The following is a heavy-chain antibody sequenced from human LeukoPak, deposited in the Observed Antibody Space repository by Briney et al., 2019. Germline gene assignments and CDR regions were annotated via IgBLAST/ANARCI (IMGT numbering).Heavy chain of an antibody. CDR1: GGSISSSSYY. J-gene: IGHJ4*02. Sequence: SETLSLTCTVSGGSISSSSYYWGWIRQPPGKGLEWIGEINHSGSTNYNPSLKSRVTISVDTSKNQFSLKLSSVTAADTAVYYCARGRSRTSFDYWGQGTLVTVSS. CDR2: INHSGST. CDR3: ARGRSRTSFDY. V-gene: IGHV4-39*07.